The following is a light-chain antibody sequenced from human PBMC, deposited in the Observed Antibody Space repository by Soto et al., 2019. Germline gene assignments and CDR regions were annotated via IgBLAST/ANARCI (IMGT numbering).Light chain of an antibody. J-gene: IGLJ1*01. CDR2: EVN. V-gene: IGLV2-8*01. CDR1: SSDVGGYNY. Sequence: SALTQPPSAAGSPGQSVAISCNGTSSDVGGYNYVSWYQQHPGKAPTLMIYEVNKRPSGVHDRFSGSKSGNTASLTVSGLQAEDEADYYCSSYAGSSNVFGTGTKV. CDR3: SSYAGSSNV.